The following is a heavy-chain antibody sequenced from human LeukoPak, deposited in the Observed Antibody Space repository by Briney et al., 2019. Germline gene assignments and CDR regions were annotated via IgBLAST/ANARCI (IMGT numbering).Heavy chain of an antibody. D-gene: IGHD3-10*01. V-gene: IGHV4-34*01. Sequence: SETLSLTCAVYGGSFSGYYWSWIRQPPGKGLEWIGEINHSGSTNYNPSLKSRVTISVDTSKNQFSLRLNSVTAADTAVYYCAKSNGYGLVDIWGQGTMVTVSS. CDR2: INHSGST. CDR1: GGSFSGYY. J-gene: IGHJ3*02. CDR3: AKSNGYGLVDI.